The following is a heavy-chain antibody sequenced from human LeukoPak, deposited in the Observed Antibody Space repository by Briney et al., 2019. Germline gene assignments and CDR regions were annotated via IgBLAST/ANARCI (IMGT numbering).Heavy chain of an antibody. Sequence: GGSLRLSCAASGFTFSSYARSWVRQAPGKGLEWVSAISGSGGSTYYADSMKGRFTISRDNSKNTLYLQMNSLRAEDTAVYYCAKSHYDILTGYYTVYFDYWGQGTLVTVSS. CDR3: AKSHYDILTGYYTVYFDY. CDR1: GFTFSSYA. CDR2: ISGSGGST. J-gene: IGHJ4*02. D-gene: IGHD3-9*01. V-gene: IGHV3-23*01.